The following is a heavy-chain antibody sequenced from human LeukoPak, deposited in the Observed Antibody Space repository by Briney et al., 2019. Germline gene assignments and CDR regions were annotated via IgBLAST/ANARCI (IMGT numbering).Heavy chain of an antibody. V-gene: IGHV3-30*18. CDR2: ISYDGSNK. J-gene: IGHJ4*02. D-gene: IGHD5-24*01. Sequence: GGSLRLSCAASGFTFSSYGMHWVRQAPGKGLEWVAVISYDGSNKYYADSVKGRFTISRDNSKNTLYLQMNSLRAEDTAVYYCAKDGDGPYYFDYWGQGTPVTVSS. CDR3: AKDGDGPYYFDY. CDR1: GFTFSSYG.